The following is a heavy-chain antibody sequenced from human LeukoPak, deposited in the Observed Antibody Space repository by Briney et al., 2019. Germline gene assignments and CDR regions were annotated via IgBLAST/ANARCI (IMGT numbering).Heavy chain of an antibody. J-gene: IGHJ4*02. CDR1: GGSISSYY. V-gene: IGHV4-34*01. CDR2: INHSGST. D-gene: IGHD3-22*01. CDR3: ARLTMIVVVLDY. Sequence: PSETLSLTCTVSGGSISSYYWSWIRQPPGKGLEWIGEINHSGSTNYNPSLKSRVTISVDTSKNQFSLKLSSVTAADTAVYYCARLTMIVVVLDYWGQGTLVTVSS.